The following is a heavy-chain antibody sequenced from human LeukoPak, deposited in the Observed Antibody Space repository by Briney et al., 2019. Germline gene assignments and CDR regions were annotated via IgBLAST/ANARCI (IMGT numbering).Heavy chain of an antibody. D-gene: IGHD6-19*01. Sequence: PGWSLRLSCAASGFTFSSYAMSWVRQAPGKGLEWVSAISGSGGSTYYADSVKGRFTISRDNSKNTLYLQMNSLRAEDTAVYYCAKDPRGRTVAVAGTGDDYWGQGTLVTVSS. CDR1: GFTFSSYA. J-gene: IGHJ4*02. CDR3: AKDPRGRTVAVAGTGDDY. CDR2: ISGSGGST. V-gene: IGHV3-23*01.